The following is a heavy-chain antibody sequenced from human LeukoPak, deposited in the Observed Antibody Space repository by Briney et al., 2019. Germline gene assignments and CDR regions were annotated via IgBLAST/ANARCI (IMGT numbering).Heavy chain of an antibody. CDR2: ISYDEST. CDR1: GGSISSYY. J-gene: IGHJ4*02. CDR3: AKDFWSGYYPNY. Sequence: PSETLSLTCTVSGGSISSYYWSWVRQPPGKGLEWIGYISYDESTNYNPSLKSRVTMSVDTSKNQFSLKLSSVTAADTAVYYCAKDFWSGYYPNYWGQGTLVTVSS. D-gene: IGHD3-3*01. V-gene: IGHV4-59*12.